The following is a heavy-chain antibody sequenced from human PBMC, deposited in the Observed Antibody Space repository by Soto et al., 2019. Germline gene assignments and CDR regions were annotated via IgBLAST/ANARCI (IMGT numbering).Heavy chain of an antibody. CDR3: ARGVRGYSGYDPTDY. Sequence: QVHLQESGPGLVKPSQTLSLTCTVSGGSIISGCYYWSWIRQHPGKGLEWIGYIYYNGSPYYNPSLKSRVTISLDTSKNQFSMNLRSETAADTAVYYCARGVRGYSGYDPTDYWGQGTLVTVSS. J-gene: IGHJ4*02. V-gene: IGHV4-31*03. CDR1: GGSIISGCYY. D-gene: IGHD5-12*01. CDR2: IYYNGSP.